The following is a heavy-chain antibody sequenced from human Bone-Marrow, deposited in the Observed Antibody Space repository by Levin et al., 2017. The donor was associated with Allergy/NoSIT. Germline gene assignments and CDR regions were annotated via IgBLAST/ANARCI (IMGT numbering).Heavy chain of an antibody. V-gene: IGHV3-33*03. CDR2: IWFDGSKA. J-gene: IGHJ6*02. D-gene: IGHD3-3*01. Sequence: PGGSLRLSCAGSGFSFSGSAMHWVRQAPGKGLEWVAVIWFDGSKAYYADSVQGRFTISRDNSKSTLYLQMNSLRPEDTAVYFCARNYECGSGFVAGVETGGLDVWGQGTTVTVSS. CDR3: ARNYECGSGFVAGVETGGLDV. CDR1: GFSFSGSA.